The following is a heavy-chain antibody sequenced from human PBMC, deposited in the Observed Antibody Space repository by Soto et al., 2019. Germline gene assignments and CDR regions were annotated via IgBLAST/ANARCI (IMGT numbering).Heavy chain of an antibody. J-gene: IGHJ6*02. CDR3: ASDLSSGSLLGYYGMDV. D-gene: IGHD6-19*01. CDR2: IIPIFGTA. Sequence: SVKVSCKASGGTFSSCAISWVRQAPGQGLEWMGGIIPIFGTANYAQKFQGRVTITADESTSTAYMELSSLRSEDTAVYYCASDLSSGSLLGYYGMDVWGQGTTVTVSS. CDR1: GGTFSSCA. V-gene: IGHV1-69*13.